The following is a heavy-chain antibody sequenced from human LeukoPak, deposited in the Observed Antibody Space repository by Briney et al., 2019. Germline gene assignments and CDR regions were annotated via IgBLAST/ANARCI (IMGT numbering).Heavy chain of an antibody. CDR2: IYYSGST. V-gene: IGHV4-59*01. D-gene: IGHD4-17*01. CDR1: GGSISSYY. J-gene: IGHJ4*02. Sequence: SEALSLTCTVSGGSISSYYWSWIRQPPGKGLERIGYIYYSGSTNYNPSLKSRVTISVDTSKNQFSLKLSSVTAADTAVYYCASGTVTNFDYWGQGTLVTVSS. CDR3: ASGTVTNFDY.